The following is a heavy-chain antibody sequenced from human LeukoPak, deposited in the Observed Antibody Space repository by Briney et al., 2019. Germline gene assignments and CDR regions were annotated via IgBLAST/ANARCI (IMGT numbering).Heavy chain of an antibody. Sequence: ASVKVSCKASGYTFTGYYMHWVRQAPGQGLEWMGRINPNSGGTNYAQKFQGRVTMTRDTSISTAYMELSRLRSDDTAVYYCASINSGSYYHDAFDIWGQGTMVTVSS. J-gene: IGHJ3*02. CDR3: ASINSGSYYHDAFDI. CDR2: INPNSGGT. V-gene: IGHV1-2*06. D-gene: IGHD1-26*01. CDR1: GYTFTGYY.